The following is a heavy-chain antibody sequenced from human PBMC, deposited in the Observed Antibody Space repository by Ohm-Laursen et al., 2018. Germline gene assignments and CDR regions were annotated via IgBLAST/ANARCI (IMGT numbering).Heavy chain of an antibody. Sequence: SLRPSCAASGFSFSDYFMSWIRQAPGKGLEWISFISSSGSFIYYADSVKGRFTVSRDNAKNSLFLQMNSLRAEDTAVYYCARNSSTWGRSVDYWGQGALVTVSS. J-gene: IGHJ4*02. V-gene: IGHV3-11*01. D-gene: IGHD2-2*01. CDR2: ISSSGSFI. CDR1: GFSFSDYF. CDR3: ARNSSTWGRSVDY.